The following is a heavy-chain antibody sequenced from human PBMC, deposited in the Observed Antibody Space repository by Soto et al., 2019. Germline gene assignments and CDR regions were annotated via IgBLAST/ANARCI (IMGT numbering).Heavy chain of an antibody. CDR3: ARAGDYCGNSEYFQH. J-gene: IGHJ1*01. CDR1: GGSISSGDYY. V-gene: IGHV4-30-4*01. D-gene: IGHD4-17*01. Sequence: QVQLQESGPGLVKPSQTLSLTCTVSGGSISSGDYYWSWIRQPPGKGLESIGYIYYSGSTYYNPSLKSRVTISVDTSKNQFSLKLSSVTAADTAVYYCARAGDYCGNSEYFQHWGQGTLVTVSS. CDR2: IYYSGST.